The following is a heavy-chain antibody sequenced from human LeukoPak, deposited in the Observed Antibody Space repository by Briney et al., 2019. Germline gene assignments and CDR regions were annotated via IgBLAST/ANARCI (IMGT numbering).Heavy chain of an antibody. V-gene: IGHV3-53*01. CDR3: TTITFGGVIDH. CDR1: GFTVTNDD. J-gene: IGHJ4*02. CDR2: LNIAGNT. D-gene: IGHD3-16*01. Sequence: GSLRLSCAASGFTVTNDDMGWVRQAPGKGLECVSVLNIAGNTYYADSVKGRFTISRDNSKNTLYLQMNTLRAEDTALYYCTTITFGGVIDHWGQGTLATVSS.